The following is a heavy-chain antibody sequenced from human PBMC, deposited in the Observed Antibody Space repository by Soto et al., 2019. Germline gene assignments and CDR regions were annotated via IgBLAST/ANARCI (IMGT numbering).Heavy chain of an antibody. J-gene: IGHJ4*02. D-gene: IGHD6-13*01. V-gene: IGHV4-59*01. CDR2: VYNSGST. CDR1: GGSISSNY. CDR3: ARYSRAAVAGYTLDN. Sequence: SETLSLTCTVSGGSISSNYWTWIRQPPGKGLEWIGYVYNSGSTNYNPSLKSRVTISEDTSKSQFSLKVNSMTAADTAVYYCARYSRAAVAGYTLDNWGQGILVTVSS.